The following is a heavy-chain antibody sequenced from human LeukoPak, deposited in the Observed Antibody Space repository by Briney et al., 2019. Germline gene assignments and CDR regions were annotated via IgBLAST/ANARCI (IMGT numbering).Heavy chain of an antibody. Sequence: SETLSLTCTVSGGSISSYYWSWIRQPPGKGLEWIGYIYYSGSTNYNPSLKSRVTISVDTSKNQFSLKLSSVTAADTAVYYCARGSYSSGWDRDYYYMDVWGKGTTVIISS. CDR3: ARGSYSSGWDRDYYYMDV. J-gene: IGHJ6*03. CDR1: GGSISSYY. CDR2: IYYSGST. D-gene: IGHD6-19*01. V-gene: IGHV4-59*01.